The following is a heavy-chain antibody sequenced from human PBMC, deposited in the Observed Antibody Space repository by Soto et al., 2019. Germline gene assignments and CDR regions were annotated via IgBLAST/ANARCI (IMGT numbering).Heavy chain of an antibody. CDR1: GFTFSRFD. D-gene: IGHD6-13*01. J-gene: IGHJ3*02. Sequence: EVQLVESGGGLVQPGGSLRLSCAASGFTFSRFDMHWVRQVRGEGLEWVSGIGTAGDTYYPDSVKGRFTISRENAKNSLYLQMISLRAGDAAVYYCPRGVAADGGDAFDIWGQGTMVAVSS. CDR2: IGTAGDT. V-gene: IGHV3-13*01. CDR3: PRGVAADGGDAFDI.